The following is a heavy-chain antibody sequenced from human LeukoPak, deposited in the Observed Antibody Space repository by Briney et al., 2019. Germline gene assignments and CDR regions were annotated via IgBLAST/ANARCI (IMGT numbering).Heavy chain of an antibody. V-gene: IGHV1-69*05. Sequence: GASVKVSCKASGVTFSSYAISWVRQAPGQGLEWMEGIIPIFGTANYAQKFQGRVTITTDESTSTAYMELSSLRSEDTAVYYCARVRDGYNSNWFDPWGQGTLVSVSS. CDR1: GVTFSSYA. CDR2: IIPIFGTA. J-gene: IGHJ5*02. D-gene: IGHD5-24*01. CDR3: ARVRDGYNSNWFDP.